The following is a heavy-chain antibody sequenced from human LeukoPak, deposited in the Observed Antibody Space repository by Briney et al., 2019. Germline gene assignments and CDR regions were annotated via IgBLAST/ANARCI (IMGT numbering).Heavy chain of an antibody. Sequence: GGSLRLSCAASGFTFSSYSMNWVRQAPGKGLEWVSSISSSSSYIYYADSVKGRFTISRDNAKNSVYLQMNSLRAEDTVVYYCGSMVREGEDYWGQGTLVTVSS. CDR3: GSMVREGEDY. CDR1: GFTFSSYS. CDR2: ISSSSSYI. D-gene: IGHD3-10*01. J-gene: IGHJ4*02. V-gene: IGHV3-21*01.